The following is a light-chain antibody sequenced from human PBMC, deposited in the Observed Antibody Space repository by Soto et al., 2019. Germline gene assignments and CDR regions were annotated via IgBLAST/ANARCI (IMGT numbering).Light chain of an antibody. CDR2: GNG. V-gene: IGLV1-40*01. CDR3: QSYDSSLSGSEV. J-gene: IGLJ1*01. Sequence: QSVLTQPASVSGSPGQSITISCTGTSSSNIGAGYDVHWYQQLPGTAPKHLIYGNGNRPSGVPDRFSGSKSGTSASLAITGLQAEDEADYYCQSYDSSLSGSEVFGTGTKVTVL. CDR1: SSNIGAGYD.